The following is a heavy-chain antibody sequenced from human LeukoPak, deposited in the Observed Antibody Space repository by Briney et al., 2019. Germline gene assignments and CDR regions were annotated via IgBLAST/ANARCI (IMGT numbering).Heavy chain of an antibody. CDR2: IKSDGSFT. CDR1: RFTFSIYS. CDR3: ARDFNFWSAYYGAFDI. V-gene: IGHV3-74*03. J-gene: IGHJ3*02. D-gene: IGHD3-3*01. Sequence: GGSLRLSCAASRFTFSIYSMNWVRQAPGKGLVWVSHIKSDGSFTMYADSVKGRFTISRDNAKNTLYLQMNSLRAEDTAVYYCARDFNFWSAYYGAFDIWGQGTMVTVSS.